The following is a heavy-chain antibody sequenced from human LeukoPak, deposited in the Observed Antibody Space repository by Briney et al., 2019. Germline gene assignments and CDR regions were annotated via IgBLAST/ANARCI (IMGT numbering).Heavy chain of an antibody. J-gene: IGHJ4*02. Sequence: SETLSLTCAVSGGSISSTSYYWTWIRQPAGKGLEWIGSISYSGSTYYNPSLKSRVTISVDTSKNQFSLKLTSVTAADTAVYYCARSWIQLWLGDLTFDYWGQGTLVTVSS. CDR3: ARSWIQLWLGDLTFDY. D-gene: IGHD5-18*01. CDR2: ISYSGST. V-gene: IGHV4-39*01. CDR1: GGSISSTSYY.